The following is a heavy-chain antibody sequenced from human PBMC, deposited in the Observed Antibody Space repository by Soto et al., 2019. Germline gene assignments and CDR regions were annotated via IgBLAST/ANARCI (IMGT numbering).Heavy chain of an antibody. CDR1: GFTFSGHW. CDR2: INTDGSSS. D-gene: IGHD2-2*01. Sequence: EVQLVESGGDLVQPGGSLSLSCSASGFTFSGHWMHWVRQVPGKGLEWVSRINTDGSSSAYADSVKGRFAISRDNAKNSLCLQMNVLRAKDTGVYYCAREAGYCSRTSCYRRAFDTWGQGTTVTVSS. J-gene: IGHJ3*02. V-gene: IGHV3-74*03. CDR3: AREAGYCSRTSCYRRAFDT.